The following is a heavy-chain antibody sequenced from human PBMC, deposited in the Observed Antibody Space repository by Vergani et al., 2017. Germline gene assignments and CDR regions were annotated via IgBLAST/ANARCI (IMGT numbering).Heavy chain of an antibody. D-gene: IGHD6-13*01. J-gene: IGHJ4*02. CDR3: AKSLIAAAGTRPDY. V-gene: IGHV3-23*04. CDR2: ISGSGGST. Sequence: EVQLVESGGGLVKPGGSLRLSCAASGFTFSNAWMNWVRQAPGKGLEWVSAISGSGGSTYYADSVKGRFTISSDNSKNTLYLQMNSLRAEDTAVYYCAKSLIAAAGTRPDYWGQGTLVTGSS. CDR1: GFTFSNAW.